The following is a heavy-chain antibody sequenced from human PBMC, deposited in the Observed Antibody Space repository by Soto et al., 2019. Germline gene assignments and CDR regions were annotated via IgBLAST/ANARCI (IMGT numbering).Heavy chain of an antibody. CDR2: ITTSGGST. D-gene: IGHD4-17*01. V-gene: IGHV3-23*01. CDR3: VNLYGDYLPKYFGAFDF. J-gene: IGHJ4*02. CDR1: GFTFSSYV. Sequence: GGSLRLSCAASGFTFSSYVMSWVRQAPGKGLEWVSAITTSGGSTYYADSVKGRFTVSRDNSKDTLYLQMNSLRAEDTAVYYCVNLYGDYLPKYFGAFDFWGLVTLVIVS.